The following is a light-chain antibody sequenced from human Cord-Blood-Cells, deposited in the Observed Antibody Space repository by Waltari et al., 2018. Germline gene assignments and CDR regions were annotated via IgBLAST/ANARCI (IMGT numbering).Light chain of an antibody. CDR2: AAS. CDR3: QKYNSAPYT. CDR1: QGISNY. J-gene: IGKJ2*01. Sequence: DIHITHSPSSLSASVVNRVTITCRASQGISNYLAWYQQKPGKVPKLLIYAASTLQSGVPSRFSGSGSGTDFTLTISSLQPEDVATYYCQKYNSAPYTFGQGTKLEIK. V-gene: IGKV1-27*01.